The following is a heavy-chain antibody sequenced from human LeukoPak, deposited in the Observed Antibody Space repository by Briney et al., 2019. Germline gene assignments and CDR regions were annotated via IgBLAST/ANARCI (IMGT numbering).Heavy chain of an antibody. CDR2: IFNIRST. CDR3: VRHRGGSWYDY. V-gene: IGHV4-59*08. Sequence: PSETLSLTCTVCSGSIINYYWSWIRQPPGKGLEWIGQIFNIRSTKYNSSLDSRVTISLDTSKNQVSLKLTSVTAADTAVYYCVRHRGGSWYDYWGQGTLVTVSS. D-gene: IGHD2-15*01. CDR1: SGSIINYY. J-gene: IGHJ4*02.